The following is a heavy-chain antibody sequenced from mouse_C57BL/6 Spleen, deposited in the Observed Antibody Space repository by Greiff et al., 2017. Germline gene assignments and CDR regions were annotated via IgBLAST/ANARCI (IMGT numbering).Heavy chain of an antibody. CDR3: ARRNFDY. J-gene: IGHJ2*01. CDR2: IDPSDSHT. Sequence: VQLQQPGAELVMPGASVKLSCKASGYTFTSYWMHWVKQRPGQGLEWIGEIDPSDSHTNYNQKFKGKSTLTVDKSSSTAYMQLSSLTSEDSAVYYCARRNFDYWGQGTTLTVSS. V-gene: IGHV1-69*01. CDR1: GYTFTSYW.